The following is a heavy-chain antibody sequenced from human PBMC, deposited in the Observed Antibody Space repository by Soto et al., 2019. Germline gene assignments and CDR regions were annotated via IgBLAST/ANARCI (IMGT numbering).Heavy chain of an antibody. V-gene: IGHV3-11*03. CDR3: ATNKGYSGYEGPDY. Sequence: GGSLRLSCAASGFTFSDYYMSWIRQAPGKGLEWVSYISNSGSYTNYADSVKGRFTISRDNANNSLYLQMNSLRADDTAVYFCATNKGYSGYEGPDYWGQGTLVTVSS. J-gene: IGHJ4*02. CDR1: GFTFSDYY. CDR2: ISNSGSYT. D-gene: IGHD5-12*01.